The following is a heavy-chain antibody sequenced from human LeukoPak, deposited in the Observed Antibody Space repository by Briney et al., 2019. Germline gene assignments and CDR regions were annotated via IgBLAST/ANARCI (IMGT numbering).Heavy chain of an antibody. CDR3: ARSPRVVEEYYYYGMDV. D-gene: IGHD3-3*01. CDR2: IYTSGGT. CDR1: GGSITSYY. J-gene: IGHJ6*02. Sequence: SETLCRTCAGFGGSITSYYRSWIRQPPGDRLEWGGYIYTSGGTNYNPSRKSRVTISVATTKNQFSLKLSSVTAADTAVYYCARSPRVVEEYYYYGMDVWGQGPTVTVS. V-gene: IGHV4-59*01.